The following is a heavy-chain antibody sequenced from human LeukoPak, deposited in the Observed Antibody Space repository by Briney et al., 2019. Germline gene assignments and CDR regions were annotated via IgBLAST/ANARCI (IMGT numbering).Heavy chain of an antibody. Sequence: SETLSLTCSVSGASTSTNSYFWGWVRQPPGEGLEWIGNIYYSGRTYYSPSLKSRVTMSLDTSKNQFSLKLSSVTAADTAVYYCARGRPYTGSYHFDYWGQGTLVTVSS. J-gene: IGHJ4*02. D-gene: IGHD1-26*01. CDR2: IYYSGRT. CDR1: GASTSTNSYF. CDR3: ARGRPYTGSYHFDY. V-gene: IGHV4-39*01.